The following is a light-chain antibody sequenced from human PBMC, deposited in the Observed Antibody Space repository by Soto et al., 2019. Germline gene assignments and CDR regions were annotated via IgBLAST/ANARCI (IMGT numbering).Light chain of an antibody. Sequence: EIVTTQSPATLSLSPDERATLSCRASQSVSNYLSWYQQKPGQAPRLLMYETSRRATGIPDRFSGSGSGADFTLTISRLEPEDFAVYYCQQYGTSPITFGQGTRLEIK. CDR3: QQYGTSPIT. J-gene: IGKJ5*01. V-gene: IGKV3-20*01. CDR2: ETS. CDR1: QSVSNY.